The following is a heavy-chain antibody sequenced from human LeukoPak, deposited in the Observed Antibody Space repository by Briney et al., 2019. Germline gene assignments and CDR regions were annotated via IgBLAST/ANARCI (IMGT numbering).Heavy chain of an antibody. J-gene: IGHJ6*02. CDR3: ARGPDIVVVPAADPYSYYGMDV. V-gene: IGHV3-74*01. CDR1: CSNFVWFW. Sequence: GESLRLARTASCSNFVWFWVDWVPHDQGEGLVWVSRINSARNSTNYADSVKGRFTISRDNAKNSLYLQMNSLRAEDTAVYYCARGPDIVVVPAADPYSYYGMDVWGQGTMVTVSS. D-gene: IGHD2-2*01. CDR2: INSARNST.